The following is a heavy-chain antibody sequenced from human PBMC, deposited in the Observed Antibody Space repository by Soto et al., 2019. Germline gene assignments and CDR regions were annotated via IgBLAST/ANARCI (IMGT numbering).Heavy chain of an antibody. Sequence: QVQLQESGPGLVKPSETLSLTCTVSGGSISSYYWSWIRQPPGKGLEWIGYIYYSGSTNYNPSLKSRVXXSXDXXKNQFSLKLSSVTAADTAVYYCARAPRVRDYGMDVWGQGTTVTVSS. D-gene: IGHD3-16*02. V-gene: IGHV4-59*01. CDR2: IYYSGST. CDR1: GGSISSYY. J-gene: IGHJ6*02. CDR3: ARAPRVRDYGMDV.